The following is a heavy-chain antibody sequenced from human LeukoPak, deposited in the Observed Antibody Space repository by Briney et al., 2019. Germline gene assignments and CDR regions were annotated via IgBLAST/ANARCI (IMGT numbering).Heavy chain of an antibody. CDR2: IKQDGSEK. V-gene: IGHV3-7*01. CDR1: GFTFSNYW. J-gene: IGHJ4*02. CDR3: AREDDWNYEDY. D-gene: IGHD1-7*01. Sequence: TGGSLRLSRAASGFTFSNYWMSWVRQAPGKGLEWVANIKQDGSEKYYVNSVKGRFTISRDNAKNSLYLQMNSLRAEDTAIYYCAREDDWNYEDYWGQGTLVTVSS.